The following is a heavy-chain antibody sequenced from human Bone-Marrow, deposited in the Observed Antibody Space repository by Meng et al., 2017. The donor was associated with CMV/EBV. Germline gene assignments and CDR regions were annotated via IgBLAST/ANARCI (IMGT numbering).Heavy chain of an antibody. CDR2: ISYDGSNI. Sequence: SLKISCAASGFTFSSYAMHWVRQSPGKGLEWLAVISYDGSNIYYADSVKGRFTISRDNSKNTLYLQMNSLRVDDTAVYYCSRGDTTIRYYYYGMDVWGQGTTVTVSS. V-gene: IGHV3-30-3*01. CDR1: GFTFSSYA. CDR3: SRGDTTIRYYYYGMDV. D-gene: IGHD5-18*01. J-gene: IGHJ6*02.